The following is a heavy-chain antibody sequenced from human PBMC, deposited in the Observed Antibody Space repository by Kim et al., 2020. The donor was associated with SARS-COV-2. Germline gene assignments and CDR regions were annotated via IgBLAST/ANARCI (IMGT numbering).Heavy chain of an antibody. CDR3: ARYGAGIAVAGRQYFDY. J-gene: IGHJ4*02. Sequence: SETLSLTCAVSGGSISSSNWWSWVRQPPGKGLEWIGEIYHSGSTNYNPSLKSRVTISVDKSKNQFSLKLSSVTAADTAVYYCARYGAGIAVAGRQYFDYWGQGTLVTVSS. CDR2: IYHSGST. CDR1: GGSISSSNW. V-gene: IGHV4-4*02. D-gene: IGHD6-19*01.